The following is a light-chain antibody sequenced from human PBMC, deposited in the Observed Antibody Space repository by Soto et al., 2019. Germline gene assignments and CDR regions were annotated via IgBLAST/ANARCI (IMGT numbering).Light chain of an antibody. V-gene: IGLV1-51*01. CDR2: DNN. Sequence: QSVLTQPPSVSAAPGQKVTISCSGTRSNIGNNYVSWYQHLPGTAPKLLIYDNNKRPSGIPDRFSGSKSGKSATLGITGLQTGDEADDYCGTWDSSLSAVVFGGGTQLTVL. CDR3: GTWDSSLSAVV. CDR1: RSNIGNNY. J-gene: IGLJ2*01.